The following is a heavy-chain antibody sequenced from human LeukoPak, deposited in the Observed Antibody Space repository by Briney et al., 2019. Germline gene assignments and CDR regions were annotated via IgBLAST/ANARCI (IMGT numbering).Heavy chain of an antibody. CDR3: AGIAAAGSFNWFDP. CDR1: GYTFTGYY. V-gene: IGHV1-2*02. D-gene: IGHD6-13*01. Sequence: GASVKVSCKASGYTFTGYYMQWVRQATGQGLDWMGWNNPNSGGTNYAQKFQGRVTMTRDTSISTAYMELSRLRSDDTAVYYCAGIAAAGSFNWFDPWGQGTLVTVSS. J-gene: IGHJ5*02. CDR2: NNPNSGGT.